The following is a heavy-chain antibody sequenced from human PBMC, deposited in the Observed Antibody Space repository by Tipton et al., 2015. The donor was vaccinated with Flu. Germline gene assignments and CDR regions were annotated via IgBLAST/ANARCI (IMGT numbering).Heavy chain of an antibody. D-gene: IGHD3-10*01. CDR2: IYSSGST. CDR3: ARGSGSGTHVMFDY. CDR1: GGSISSDY. J-gene: IGHJ4*02. V-gene: IGHV4-4*07. Sequence: LRLSCTVSGGSISSDYWSWIRQPAGKGLEYIGRIYSSGSTNYNPSFKSRVSMSLDASKTQFSLNLNSVTAADTAMYYCARGSGSGTHVMFDYWGQGTLVTVSS.